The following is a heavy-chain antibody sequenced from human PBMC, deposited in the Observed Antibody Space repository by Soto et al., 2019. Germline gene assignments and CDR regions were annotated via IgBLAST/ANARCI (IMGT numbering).Heavy chain of an antibody. CDR2: IWYDGSNK. CDR3: ARGGLGLLWFGESSSPILYGMDV. J-gene: IGHJ6*02. Sequence: GESLKISCAASGFTFSSYGMHWVRQAPGKGLEWVAVIWYDGSNKYYADSVKGRFTISRDNSKKTLYLQMNSLRAEDTAVYYCARGGLGLLWFGESSSPILYGMDVWGQGTTVTVSS. CDR1: GFTFSSYG. V-gene: IGHV3-33*01. D-gene: IGHD3-10*01.